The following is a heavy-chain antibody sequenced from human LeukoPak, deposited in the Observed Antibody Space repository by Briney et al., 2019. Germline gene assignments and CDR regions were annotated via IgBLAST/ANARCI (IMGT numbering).Heavy chain of an antibody. CDR3: GRARYCSSLSCSFDF. D-gene: IGHD2-2*01. Sequence: ASVKVSCKASGYTFTNYYMQWVRQAPGQGLEWMGIINPSGGSTTYAQRFQGRVTMTRNASTSTVYVELTSLRSEDTAVYYCGRARYCSSLSCSFDFWGQGSLVTVSS. CDR1: GYTFTNYY. CDR2: INPSGGST. V-gene: IGHV1-46*01. J-gene: IGHJ4*02.